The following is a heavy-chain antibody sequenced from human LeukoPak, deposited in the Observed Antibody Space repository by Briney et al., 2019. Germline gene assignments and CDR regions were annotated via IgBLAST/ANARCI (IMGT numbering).Heavy chain of an antibody. CDR2: VFHSGGT. CDR3: ARAEIMITFGGVMPAYFDY. D-gene: IGHD3-16*01. CDR1: GGSISGSAYY. Sequence: SETLSLTCSVSGGSISGSAYYWGWIRQAPGKGLEWIGSVFHSGGTYYNASLKSRVTISVDTSKNQFSLKLSSVTAADTAVYYCARAEIMITFGGVMPAYFDYWGQGTLVTVSS. J-gene: IGHJ4*02. V-gene: IGHV4-39*07.